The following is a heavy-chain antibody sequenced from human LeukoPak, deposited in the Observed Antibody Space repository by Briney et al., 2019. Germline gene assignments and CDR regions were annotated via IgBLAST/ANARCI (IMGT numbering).Heavy chain of an antibody. CDR3: ARDPRLGYFDY. D-gene: IGHD2-21*01. CDR2: ISSSSSTI. Sequence: GGSLRLSCAASGFTFSSYGMHWVRQAPGKGLEWVSYISSSSSTIYYADSVKGRFTISRDNAKNSLYLQMNSLRAEDTAVYYCARDPRLGYFDYWGQGTLVTVSS. V-gene: IGHV3-48*01. CDR1: GFTFSSYG. J-gene: IGHJ4*02.